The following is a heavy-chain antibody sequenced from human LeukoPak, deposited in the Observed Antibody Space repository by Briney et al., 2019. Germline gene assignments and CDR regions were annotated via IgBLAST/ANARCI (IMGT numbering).Heavy chain of an antibody. CDR2: IYYSGST. Sequence: SETLSLTCTVSGGSISSYYWSWIRQPPGKGLEWIGYIYYSGSTNYNPSLKSRVTISVDTSKNQFSLKLSSVTAADTAVYYCARHGSSSWSYFEYWGQGTWSPSPQ. CDR3: ARHGSSSWSYFEY. D-gene: IGHD6-13*01. V-gene: IGHV4-59*08. CDR1: GGSISSYY. J-gene: IGHJ4*02.